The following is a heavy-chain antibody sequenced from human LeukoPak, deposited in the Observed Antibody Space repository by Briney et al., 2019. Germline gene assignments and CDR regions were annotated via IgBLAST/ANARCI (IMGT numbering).Heavy chain of an antibody. J-gene: IGHJ5*02. D-gene: IGHD3-22*01. CDR3: ARAKLRAIVAVKTNWFDP. CDR2: INPNTGGT. Sequence: ASVKVSCKASGYIITDYYIHWLRQAPGQGPEWMGWINPNTGGTKYAQRFQGRVTMTRDTSISTAYMELSRLTFDDTSLYYCARAKLRAIVAVKTNWFDPWGQGTQVTVSS. CDR1: GYIITDYY. V-gene: IGHV1-2*02.